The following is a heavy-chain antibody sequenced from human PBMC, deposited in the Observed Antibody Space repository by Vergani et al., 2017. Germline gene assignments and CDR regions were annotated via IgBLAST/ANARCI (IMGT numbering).Heavy chain of an antibody. Sequence: QVQLVESGGGVVQPGRSLRLSCAASGFTFNQYGMHWVRQAPGKGLEWVAVIWYDGNNKQYADSVKGRFTISRDNSKSTMYLQMNSLRDEDTGVYYCAIDLRLLYNRFDPWGKGTMVTVSS. CDR1: GFTFNQYG. V-gene: IGHV3-33*01. CDR3: AIDLRLLYNRFDP. J-gene: IGHJ5*02. CDR2: IWYDGNNK. D-gene: IGHD1-14*01.